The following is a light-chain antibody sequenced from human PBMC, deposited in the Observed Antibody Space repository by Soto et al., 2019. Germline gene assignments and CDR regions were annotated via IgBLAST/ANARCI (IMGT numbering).Light chain of an antibody. CDR1: NNDIGGYDY. J-gene: IGLJ2*01. CDR3: CSYAGSYTVI. V-gene: IGLV2-11*01. Sequence: QSVLTQPRSMSGSPGQSLTISCTGTNNDIGGYDYVSWYQQHPGKVPKVMIYDVTKRPSGVPDRFSGSKSGNTASLTISGLQAEDEADYYCCSYAGSYTVIFGGGTKLTVL. CDR2: DVT.